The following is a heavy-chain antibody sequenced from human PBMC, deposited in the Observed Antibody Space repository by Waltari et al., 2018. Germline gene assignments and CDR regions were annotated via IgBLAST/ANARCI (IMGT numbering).Heavy chain of an antibody. V-gene: IGHV3-74*01. Sequence: EVQLLESGGGLVQPGGSLRLSCAASGFPFSSYWLYWVRQAPGKGRVWVSRINSDGSSTAYADSVQGRFTISRDNAKNTLYLQMNSLRADDTAVYFCARLGSSTDFWYFDLWGRGTLVTVSS. CDR1: GFPFSSYW. D-gene: IGHD2-2*01. CDR2: INSDGSST. CDR3: ARLGSSTDFWYFDL. J-gene: IGHJ2*01.